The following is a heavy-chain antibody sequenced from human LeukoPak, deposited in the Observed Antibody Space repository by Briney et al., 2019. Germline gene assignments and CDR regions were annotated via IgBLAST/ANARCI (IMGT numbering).Heavy chain of an antibody. CDR1: GGSISSSSYY. CDR2: IYYSGST. CDR3: ARALCSGGSCQYFDY. D-gene: IGHD2-15*01. Sequence: SETLSLTCTVSGGSISSSSYYWGWIRQPPGKGLEWIGSIYYSGSTYYNPSLKSRVTISVDTSNNHFSLKLSSVTAADTAVYYCARALCSGGSCQYFDYWGQGTLVTVSS. V-gene: IGHV4-39*02. J-gene: IGHJ4*02.